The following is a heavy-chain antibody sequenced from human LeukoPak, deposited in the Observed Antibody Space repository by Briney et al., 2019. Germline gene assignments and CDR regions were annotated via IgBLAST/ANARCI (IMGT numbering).Heavy chain of an antibody. CDR1: GYTFTSYG. J-gene: IGHJ4*02. D-gene: IGHD6-13*01. Sequence: GASVKVSCKASGYTFTSYGISWVRQAPGQGLEWMGWISAYNGNTNYAQTLQGRVTMTTDTSTSTAYMELRSLRSDDTAVYYCARDPYSSSWYVDDYWGQGTLVTVSS. CDR3: ARDPYSSSWYVDDY. V-gene: IGHV1-18*01. CDR2: ISAYNGNT.